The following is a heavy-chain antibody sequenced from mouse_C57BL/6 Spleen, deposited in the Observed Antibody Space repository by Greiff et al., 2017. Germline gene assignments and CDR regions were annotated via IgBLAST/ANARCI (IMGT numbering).Heavy chain of an antibody. J-gene: IGHJ2*01. Sequence: QVQLQQPGAELVKPGASVKLSCKASGYTFTSYWMQWVKQRPGQGLEWIGEIDPSDSYTNYNQKFKGKATLTVDTSSSTAYMQLSSLTSEDSAVYYCARRITLFDYWGQGTTLTVSS. V-gene: IGHV1-50*01. D-gene: IGHD1-1*01. CDR2: IDPSDSYT. CDR1: GYTFTSYW. CDR3: ARRITLFDY.